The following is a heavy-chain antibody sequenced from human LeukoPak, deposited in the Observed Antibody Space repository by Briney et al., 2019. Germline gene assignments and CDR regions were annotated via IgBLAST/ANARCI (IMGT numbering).Heavy chain of an antibody. CDR2: INHSGST. D-gene: IGHD3-22*01. V-gene: IGHV4-34*01. CDR3: ARGGRSYYDSSGYYYS. Sequence: PSETLSLTXTVYGGSFSDYYWSWIRQAPGKGLEWLGEINHSGSTNYSPSLKSRVTISVGTSNNQFSLKLSSVTAADTAVYYCARGGRSYYDSSGYYYSWGQGILVTVSS. J-gene: IGHJ4*02. CDR1: GGSFSDYY.